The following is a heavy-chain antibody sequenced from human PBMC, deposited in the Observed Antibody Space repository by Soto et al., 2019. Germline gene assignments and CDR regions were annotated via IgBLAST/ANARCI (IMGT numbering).Heavy chain of an antibody. J-gene: IGHJ6*03. Sequence: EVQLVESGGGLVQPGRSLRHSCAASGFTFDDYAMHWVRQAPGKGLEWVSGISWNSGSIGYADSVKGRFTISRDNAKNSLCLQMNSLRAEDTALYYCAKDTNSRNYYYMDVWGKGTTVTVSS. CDR3: AKDTNSRNYYYMDV. V-gene: IGHV3-9*01. CDR1: GFTFDDYA. D-gene: IGHD1-1*01. CDR2: ISWNSGSI.